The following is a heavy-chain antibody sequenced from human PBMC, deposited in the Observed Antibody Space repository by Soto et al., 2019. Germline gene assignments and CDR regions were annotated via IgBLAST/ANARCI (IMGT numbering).Heavy chain of an antibody. CDR1: GFTFRNYG. Sequence: TGGSLRLSCAASGFTFRNYGMHWIRQAPGKGLEWVAITSYDESHKLYADSVKGRFTISRDNSKNTLYLEMSSLKSEDTGVYYCAKGTRLLWFAEPQSKIDAFDIWGQGTMVTVSS. D-gene: IGHD3-10*01. V-gene: IGHV3-30*18. J-gene: IGHJ3*02. CDR2: TSYDESHK. CDR3: AKGTRLLWFAEPQSKIDAFDI.